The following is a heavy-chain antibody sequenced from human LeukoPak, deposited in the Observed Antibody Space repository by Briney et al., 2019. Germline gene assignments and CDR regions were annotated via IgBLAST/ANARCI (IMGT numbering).Heavy chain of an antibody. CDR3: ARGGIDIVTVPVSNWFDP. D-gene: IGHD2-15*01. CDR2: SSPYNGKT. CDR1: GYSFINYG. Sequence: ASVKVSCKASGYSFINYGITWVRQAAGQGLEWMGWSSPYNGKTNYAQKFQGRVTVTTDTFTNTAYMELRSLRSDDTAVYYCARGGIDIVTVPVSNWFDPWGQGTLVTVSS. V-gene: IGHV1-18*01. J-gene: IGHJ5*02.